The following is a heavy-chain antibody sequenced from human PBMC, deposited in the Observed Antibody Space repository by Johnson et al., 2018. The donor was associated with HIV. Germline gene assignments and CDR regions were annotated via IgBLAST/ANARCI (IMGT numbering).Heavy chain of an antibody. Sequence: VQLVESGGGLVQPGGSLRLSCGASGMTVSSYYMSWVRQAPGKGLEWVSVIFSGGSTYYAGSVHGRFTISRDNAKNTLYLQMNSLRAEDTAVYYCAREGYSYGYDAFDIWGQGTMVTVSS. V-gene: IGHV3-66*01. CDR2: IFSGGST. CDR3: AREGYSYGYDAFDI. CDR1: GMTVSSYY. D-gene: IGHD5-18*01. J-gene: IGHJ3*02.